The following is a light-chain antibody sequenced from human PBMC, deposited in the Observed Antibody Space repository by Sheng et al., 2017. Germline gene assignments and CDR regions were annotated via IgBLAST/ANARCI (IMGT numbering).Light chain of an antibody. CDR1: VGDKY. CDR3: QTWDSGTASYV. Sequence: SYELTQPPSMSVSPGQTVTIPSFWRKVGDKYAVGINRRQASLLCWSCIKIERGPRGSLERFSGSNSGSTATLTISGAQAVDEADYYCQTWDSGTASYVIGTGTKVTVL. CDR2: KI. V-gene: IGLV3-1*01. J-gene: IGLJ1*01.